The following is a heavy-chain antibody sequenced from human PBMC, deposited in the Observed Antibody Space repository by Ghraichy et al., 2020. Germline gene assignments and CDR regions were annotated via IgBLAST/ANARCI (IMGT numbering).Heavy chain of an antibody. J-gene: IGHJ6*02. Sequence: SVKVSCKASGGTFSSYAISWVRQAPGQGLEWMGGIIPIFGTANYAQKFQGRVTITADESTSTAYMELSSLRSEDTAVYYCARGIVVVTATHSYYYYGMDVWGQGTTVTVSS. CDR2: IIPIFGTA. V-gene: IGHV1-69*13. CDR1: GGTFSSYA. CDR3: ARGIVVVTATHSYYYYGMDV. D-gene: IGHD2-21*02.